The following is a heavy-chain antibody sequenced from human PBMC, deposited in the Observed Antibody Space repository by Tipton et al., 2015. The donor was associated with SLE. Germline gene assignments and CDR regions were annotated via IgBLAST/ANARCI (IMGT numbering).Heavy chain of an antibody. Sequence: TLSLTCTVSGGPISSYYWHWIRQPPGKGLEWIGYIFYSGSTDYNPSLKSRVTISVDTSKNQLSLKLSSVTAADTAVYYCAGDRVGFDYWGQGTLVTVSS. J-gene: IGHJ4*02. D-gene: IGHD3-10*01. CDR2: IFYSGST. CDR3: AGDRVGFDY. V-gene: IGHV4-59*01. CDR1: GGPISSYY.